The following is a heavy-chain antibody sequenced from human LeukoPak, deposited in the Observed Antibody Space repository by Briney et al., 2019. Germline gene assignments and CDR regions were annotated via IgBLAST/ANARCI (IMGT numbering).Heavy chain of an antibody. CDR1: GFTFSSYA. V-gene: IGHV3-23*01. D-gene: IGHD6-6*01. Sequence: GGSLRLSCAASGFTFSSYAMSWVRQAPGKGLEWVSAISGSGGSTYYADSVKGRFTISRDNSKNTLYLQMNSLRAEDTAVYYCAKGSSSSSSGSSYFDYWGQGPLVTVSS. J-gene: IGHJ4*02. CDR3: AKGSSSSSSGSSYFDY. CDR2: ISGSGGST.